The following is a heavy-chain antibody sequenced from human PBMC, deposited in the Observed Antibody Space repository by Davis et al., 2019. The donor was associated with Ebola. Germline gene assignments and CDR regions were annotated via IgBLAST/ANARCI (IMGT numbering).Heavy chain of an antibody. Sequence: PGGSLRLSCAASGFTFSSYAMTWVRQVPGKGLEWVSDISSRDGTTYYADSVKGRFTISRDNAKNSLYLQMNSLRAEDTAVYYCARAGFRELFSYGMDVWGQGTTVTVSS. CDR2: ISSRDGTT. CDR1: GFTFSSYA. D-gene: IGHD3-10*01. J-gene: IGHJ6*02. CDR3: ARAGFRELFSYGMDV. V-gene: IGHV3-23*01.